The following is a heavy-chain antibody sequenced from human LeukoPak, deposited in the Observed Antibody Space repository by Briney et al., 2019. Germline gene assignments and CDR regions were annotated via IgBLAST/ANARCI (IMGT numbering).Heavy chain of an antibody. J-gene: IGHJ4*02. CDR3: AKRGSGWYYFDN. Sequence: GGSLRLSCAASGFTFDDYAMHWVRQAPGKGLTWVSLISGDGDTTYYADSVKGRFTISRDNSKNSLYLQMHSLRIKDTALYYCAKRGSGWYYFDNWGQGTLVTDSS. CDR2: ISGDGDTT. V-gene: IGHV3-43*02. D-gene: IGHD6-19*01. CDR1: GFTFDDYA.